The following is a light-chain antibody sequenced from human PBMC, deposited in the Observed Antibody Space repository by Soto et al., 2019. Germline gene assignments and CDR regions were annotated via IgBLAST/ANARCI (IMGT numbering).Light chain of an antibody. CDR2: DAS. Sequence: DIQMTQSPSTLSGSVGDRVTITCRASQTIRSRLAWFQQKPGKAPKLLIYDASSLESGVPQRFSGSGSGTEFTLTISSLQPDDFATYYCQQYNSYWTFGQGTKVDI. CDR3: QQYNSYWT. V-gene: IGKV1-5*01. CDR1: QTIRSR. J-gene: IGKJ1*01.